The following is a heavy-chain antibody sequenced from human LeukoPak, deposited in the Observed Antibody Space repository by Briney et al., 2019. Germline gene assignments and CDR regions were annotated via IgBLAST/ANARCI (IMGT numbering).Heavy chain of an antibody. J-gene: IGHJ6*02. CDR3: AKDRSSSWAMDV. D-gene: IGHD6-13*01. V-gene: IGHV3-30*18. CDR1: GFTFSNYG. Sequence: GGSLRLSCAASGFTFSNYGVHWVRQAPGKGLEWVALISPDVSNKYYVDSVKGRFTISRDNSKNTLYLQMNSLRAEDTAVYYCAKDRSSSWAMDVWGQGTTVTVSS. CDR2: ISPDVSNK.